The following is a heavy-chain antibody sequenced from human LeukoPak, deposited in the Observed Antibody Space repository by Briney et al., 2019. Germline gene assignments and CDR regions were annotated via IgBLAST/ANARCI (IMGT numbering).Heavy chain of an antibody. CDR1: GFTFDDYA. CDR3: ARDHLGAFDY. Sequence: GGSLRLSCAASGFTFDDYAMHWVRQAPRKGLEWVSGISWNSGSIGYADSVKGRFTISRDNAKNSLYLQMNSLRAEDTAVYYCARDHLGAFDYWGQGTLVTVSS. J-gene: IGHJ4*02. CDR2: ISWNSGSI. V-gene: IGHV3-9*01. D-gene: IGHD3-10*01.